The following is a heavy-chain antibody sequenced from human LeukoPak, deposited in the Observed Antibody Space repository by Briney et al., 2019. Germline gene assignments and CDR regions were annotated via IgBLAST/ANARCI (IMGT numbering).Heavy chain of an antibody. J-gene: IGHJ4*02. Sequence: PSETLSLTCTVSGYSISSGYYWGWIRQPPGKGLEWIGSIYHSGSTYYNPSLKSRVTISVDTSKNQFSLKLSSVTAADTAVYYCASSGALAYFDYWGQGTLVTVSS. CDR1: GYSISSGYY. CDR3: ASSGALAYFDY. V-gene: IGHV4-38-2*02. CDR2: IYHSGST. D-gene: IGHD1-1*01.